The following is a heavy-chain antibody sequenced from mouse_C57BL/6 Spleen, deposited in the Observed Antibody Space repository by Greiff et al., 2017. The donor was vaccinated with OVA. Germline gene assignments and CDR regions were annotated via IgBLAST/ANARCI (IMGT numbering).Heavy chain of an antibody. J-gene: IGHJ4*01. V-gene: IGHV5-12*01. Sequence: EVQLQESGGGLVQPGGSLKLSCAASGFTFSDYYMYWVRQTPEKRLEWVAYISTGGGSTNYPDTVKGRFTITRDNAQNTLYLQMSRLKSEDTAMYYCARVYDGCSYYYAMDYWGQGTSVTVSS. CDR3: ARVYDGCSYYYAMDY. CDR1: GFTFSDYY. CDR2: ISTGGGST. D-gene: IGHD2-3*01.